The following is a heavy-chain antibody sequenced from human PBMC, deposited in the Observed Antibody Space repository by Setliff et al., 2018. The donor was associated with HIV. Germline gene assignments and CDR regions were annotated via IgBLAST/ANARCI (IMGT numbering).Heavy chain of an antibody. CDR2: IRSKTDGGTT. Sequence: GGSLRLSCAASGFTFSNVWMSWVRQAPGKGLEWVGRIRSKTDGGTTDYGAPVKGRFSISRDDSKNTLYLQMNSLKTEDTALYYCTTATANYYDSSGYMQYWGQGTLVTVSS. D-gene: IGHD3-22*01. V-gene: IGHV3-15*01. J-gene: IGHJ1*01. CDR3: TTATANYYDSSGYMQY. CDR1: GFTFSNVW.